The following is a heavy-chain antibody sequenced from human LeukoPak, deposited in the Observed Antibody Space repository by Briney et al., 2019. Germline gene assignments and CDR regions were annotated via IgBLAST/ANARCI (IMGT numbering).Heavy chain of an antibody. Sequence: PSETLSLTCTVSGGSISSYYWSWIRQPPGKGLEWIGYIYYSGSTNYNSSLKSRVIISVDTSKNQFSLKLSSVTAADTAVYYCARGNGWVCSSTSCYNWFDPWGQGTLVTVSS. CDR3: ARGNGWVCSSTSCYNWFDP. CDR2: IYYSGST. V-gene: IGHV4-59*01. CDR1: GGSISSYY. J-gene: IGHJ5*02. D-gene: IGHD2-2*01.